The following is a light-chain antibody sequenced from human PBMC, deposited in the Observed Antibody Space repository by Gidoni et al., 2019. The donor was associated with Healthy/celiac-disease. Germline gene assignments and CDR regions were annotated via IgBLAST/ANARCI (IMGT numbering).Light chain of an antibody. CDR1: QSVSSSY. J-gene: IGKJ1*01. CDR2: GAS. V-gene: IGKV3-20*01. CDR3: QQYGSSPRT. Sequence: EIVLTQSPGTLSLSPGERATLSCRASQSVSSSYLAGYQQKPGQAPSLLMYGASSRATGIPDRFSGSGSGTDFTLTISRLEPEDFAVYYCQQYGSSPRTFGQGTKVEIK.